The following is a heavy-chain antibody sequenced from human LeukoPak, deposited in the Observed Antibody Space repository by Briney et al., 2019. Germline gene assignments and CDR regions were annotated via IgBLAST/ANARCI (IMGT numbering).Heavy chain of an antibody. V-gene: IGHV4-39*01. CDR3: ARQRRDRIAVRRVDFDY. D-gene: IGHD6-19*01. J-gene: IGHJ4*02. CDR1: GGSISSSSYY. Sequence: SETLSLTCTVSGGSISSSSYYWGWIRQPPGKGLEWIGSIYYSGSTYYNPSLKSRVTISVDTSKNQFSLKLSSVTAADTAVYYCARQRRDRIAVRRVDFDYWGQGTLVTVSS. CDR2: IYYSGST.